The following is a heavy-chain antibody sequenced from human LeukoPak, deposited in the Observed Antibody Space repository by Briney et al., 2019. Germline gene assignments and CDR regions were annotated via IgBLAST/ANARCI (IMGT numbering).Heavy chain of an antibody. J-gene: IGHJ4*02. CDR1: GFTFSSYA. CDR3: ARSGYYDYVWWIYRYDVYFDY. Sequence: GGSLRLSCSASGFTFSSYAMHWVRQAPGKGLEYVSAISSNGGSTYYADSVKGRFTISRDNSKNTLYLQMNSLRAEDTAVYYCARSGYYDYVWWIYRYDVYFDYWGQGTLVTVSS. D-gene: IGHD3-16*02. CDR2: ISSNGGST. V-gene: IGHV3-64*04.